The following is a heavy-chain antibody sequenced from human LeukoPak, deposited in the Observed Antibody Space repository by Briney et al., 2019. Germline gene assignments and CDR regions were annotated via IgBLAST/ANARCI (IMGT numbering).Heavy chain of an antibody. CDR2: IKQDGSEK. CDR1: GFIVTDAW. V-gene: IGHV3-7*04. D-gene: IGHD6-13*01. J-gene: IGHJ4*02. CDR3: ARASSSSWGG. Sequence: GGSLRLSCAPSGFIVTDAWMSWVRQAPGKGLEWVANIKQDGSEKYYVDSVKGRFTISRDNAKNSLYLQMNSLRAEDTAVYYCARASSSSWGGWGQGTLVTVSS.